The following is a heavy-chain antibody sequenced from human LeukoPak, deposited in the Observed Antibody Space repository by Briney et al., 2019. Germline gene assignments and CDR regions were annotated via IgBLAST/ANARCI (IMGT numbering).Heavy chain of an antibody. D-gene: IGHD6-19*01. J-gene: IGHJ5*02. V-gene: IGHV4-59*12. CDR1: DDSISDYY. CDR2: FYNSGRS. CDR3: ASVRGYSSGWYASGFDP. Sequence: PSETLSLTCTVSDDSISDYYRGWIRQPPGKGLEWIGYFYNSGRSTYNPSLKSRVTISLDTSKNQFSLKLTSVTAADTAVYYCASVRGYSSGWYASGFDPWGQGTLVTVSS.